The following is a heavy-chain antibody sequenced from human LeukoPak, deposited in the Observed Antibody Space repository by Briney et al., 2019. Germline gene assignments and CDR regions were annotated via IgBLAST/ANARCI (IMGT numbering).Heavy chain of an antibody. D-gene: IGHD3-22*01. Sequence: PGGSLRLSCAAPGFDFSAYEMNWVRQAPGKGLEWVAYFAGSDTTTYYADSVKGRFTISRDNARNSLYLQMNSLRAEDTALYYCTTLGYHLDSWGQRTLVTVSS. CDR2: FAGSDTTT. CDR3: TTLGYHLDS. V-gene: IGHV3-48*03. CDR1: GFDFSAYE. J-gene: IGHJ4*02.